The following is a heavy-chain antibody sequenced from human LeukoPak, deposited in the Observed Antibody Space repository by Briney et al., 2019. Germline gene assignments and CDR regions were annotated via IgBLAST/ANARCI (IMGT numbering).Heavy chain of an antibody. J-gene: IGHJ5*02. CDR2: IYHSGST. V-gene: IGHV4-30-2*01. Sequence: PSETLSLTCTVSGGSISSGGYYWSWIRQPPGKGLEWIGYIYHSGSTYYNPSLKSRVTISVDRSKNQFSLKLSSVTAADTAVYYCARANGDYGNWFDPWGQGTLVTVSS. D-gene: IGHD4-17*01. CDR1: GGSISSGGYY. CDR3: ARANGDYGNWFDP.